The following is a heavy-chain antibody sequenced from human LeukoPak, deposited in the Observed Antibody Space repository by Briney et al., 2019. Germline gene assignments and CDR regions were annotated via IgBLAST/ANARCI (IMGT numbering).Heavy chain of an antibody. Sequence: ASVKVSCKASGYTFTSYGISWVRQAPGQGLEWMGWISAYNGNTNYAQELQGRVTMTTDTSTSTAYMELRSLRSDDTAVYYCARDSGYCSSTSCYAFDIWGQGTMVTVSS. D-gene: IGHD2-2*01. CDR2: ISAYNGNT. V-gene: IGHV1-18*01. J-gene: IGHJ3*02. CDR1: GYTFTSYG. CDR3: ARDSGYCSSTSCYAFDI.